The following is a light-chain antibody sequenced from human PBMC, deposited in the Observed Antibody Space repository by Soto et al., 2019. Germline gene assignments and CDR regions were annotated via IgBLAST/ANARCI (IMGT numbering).Light chain of an antibody. CDR3: SSYTSSSTL. CDR1: SSDVGGYNY. CDR2: AVT. J-gene: IGLJ1*01. Sequence: QSVLPQPASVSGSPGQSITISCTGTSSDVGGYNYVSWYQQHPGKAPKLMIYAVTDRPSGVSSRFSGSKSGNTASLTISALQAEDEADYYCSSYTSSSTLFGTGTKV. V-gene: IGLV2-14*01.